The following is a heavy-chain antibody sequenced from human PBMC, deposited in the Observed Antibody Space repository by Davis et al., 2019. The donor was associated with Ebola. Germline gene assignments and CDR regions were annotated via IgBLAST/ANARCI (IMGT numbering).Heavy chain of an antibody. V-gene: IGHV3-23*01. CDR2: IGGSDGST. CDR3: VRGPTVAGSGNTFDI. Sequence: GESLKISCEGTGFTFSSYAMSWVRQAPGKGLEWVSGIGGSDGSTYYADSVKGRFIIARDNAKSAVYLQMNSLRVEDTAVYYCVRGPTVAGSGNTFDIWGQGTGVVVSS. CDR1: GFTFSSYA. D-gene: IGHD6-19*01. J-gene: IGHJ3*02.